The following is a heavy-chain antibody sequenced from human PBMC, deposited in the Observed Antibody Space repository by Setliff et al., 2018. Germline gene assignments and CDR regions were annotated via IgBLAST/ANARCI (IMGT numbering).Heavy chain of an antibody. CDR2: IHYSGST. J-gene: IGHJ6*03. CDR3: ARHKSNGSGSYPSLYMDV. V-gene: IGHV4-39*01. D-gene: IGHD3-10*01. CDR1: GGSISSGGYY. Sequence: LSLTCTVSGGSISSGGYYWGWIRQPPRKGLEWIGSIHYSGSTYYNPSLKSRLIISVDAPDNQFSVKLSSVTAADTAVYYCARHKSNGSGSYPSLYMDVWGKGIMVTVSS.